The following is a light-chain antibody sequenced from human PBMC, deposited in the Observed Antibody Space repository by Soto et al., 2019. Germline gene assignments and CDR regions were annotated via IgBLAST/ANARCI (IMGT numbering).Light chain of an antibody. CDR2: EVR. Sequence: QSVLTQPASVSGSPGQSITIACTGTNRDVGSYNLVSWYQQRPGEAPKLIISEVRNRPSGISYRFTGSKSGNTASLTISGLQAEDEADYYCATWDDSLSGRVFGGGTKLTVL. CDR3: ATWDDSLSGRV. J-gene: IGLJ3*02. V-gene: IGLV2-14*01. CDR1: NRDVGSYNL.